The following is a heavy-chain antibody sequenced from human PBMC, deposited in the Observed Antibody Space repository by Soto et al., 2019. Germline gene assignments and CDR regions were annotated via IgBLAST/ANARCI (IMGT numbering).Heavy chain of an antibody. Sequence: GGSLRLSCAASGFTFSSYGMHWVRQAPGKGLEWVAVISYDGSNKYYADSVKGRFTISRDNSKNTLYLQMNSLRAEDTAVYYCAKDNLAMEIYYYYMAFWGKGTTVPVSS. V-gene: IGHV3-30*18. CDR2: ISYDGSNK. CDR1: GFTFSSYG. CDR3: AKDNLAMEIYYYYMAF. D-gene: IGHD1-1*01. J-gene: IGHJ6*03.